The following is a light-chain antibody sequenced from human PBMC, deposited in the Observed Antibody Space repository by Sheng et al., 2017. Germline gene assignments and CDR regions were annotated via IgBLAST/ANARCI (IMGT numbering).Light chain of an antibody. CDR1: QSISSW. CDR2: AAS. CDR3: QQANNFPLT. J-gene: IGKJ4*01. V-gene: IGKV1-12*01. Sequence: DIQMTQSPSTLSASVGDRVTITCRASQSISSWLAWYQQKPGQAPKLLIYAASTLHSGVPSRFSGNGSGTEFTLIISGLQPEDFATYFCQQANNFPLTFGGGTEVEIK.